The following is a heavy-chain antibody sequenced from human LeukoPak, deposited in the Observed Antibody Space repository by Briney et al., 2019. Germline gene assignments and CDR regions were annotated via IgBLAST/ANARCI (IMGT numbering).Heavy chain of an antibody. CDR1: GGSISSYY. V-gene: IGHV4-59*01. CDR3: ARDPDLDY. Sequence: PSETLSLTCTVSGGSISSYYRSWIRQPPGKGLEWIGYIYYSGSTNYNPSLKSRVTISVDTSKNQFSLKLSSVTAADTAVYYCARDPDLDYWGQGTLVTVSS. J-gene: IGHJ4*02. CDR2: IYYSGST.